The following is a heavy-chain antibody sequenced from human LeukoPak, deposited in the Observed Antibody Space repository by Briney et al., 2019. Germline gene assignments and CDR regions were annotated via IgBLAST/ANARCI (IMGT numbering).Heavy chain of an antibody. V-gene: IGHV4-59*08. J-gene: IGHJ3*02. CDR3: ARSIIVVVAAGALDI. D-gene: IGHD2-21*02. CDR2: IYHSGNT. CDR1: GDSISSYY. Sequence: PSETLSLTCTVSGDSISSYYWSWIRQPPGKGLEWIGYIYHSGNTNSNPSLKSRVTISVDTTKNQLSLKLSSVTAADTAVYYCARSIIVVVAAGALDIWGQGTMVTVSS.